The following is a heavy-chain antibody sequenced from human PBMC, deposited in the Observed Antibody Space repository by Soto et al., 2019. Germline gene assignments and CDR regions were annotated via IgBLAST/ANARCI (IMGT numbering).Heavy chain of an antibody. V-gene: IGHV1-2*02. Sequence: ASVQVSCKASGYTFTGYYIHWVRQAPGQGLEWMGEIGPNSGDTKYAQKFQGRVTMTRDTSISTVYMELSNLSPDDTAVYYCGRGRSGELVVFYWGQGTLVTVSS. D-gene: IGHD2-15*01. CDR1: GYTFTGYY. J-gene: IGHJ4*02. CDR2: IGPNSGDT. CDR3: GRGRSGELVVFY.